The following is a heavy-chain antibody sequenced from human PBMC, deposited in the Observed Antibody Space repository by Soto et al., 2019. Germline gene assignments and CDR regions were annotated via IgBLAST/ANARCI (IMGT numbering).Heavy chain of an antibody. CDR2: GNPTGGST. V-gene: IGHV1-46*03. J-gene: IGHJ4*02. CDR3: ARHLAAGDS. CDR1: GYTFTSYY. D-gene: IGHD6-25*01. Sequence: QVQLVQSGAEVKKPGASVRVSCKASGYTFTSYYIHWVRQAPGQGLEWMAIGNPTGGSTNYAQKFPGRVTVTFDTSTSTVFMELNSLRYEDTAVYYCARHLAAGDSWGQGTLVTVSS.